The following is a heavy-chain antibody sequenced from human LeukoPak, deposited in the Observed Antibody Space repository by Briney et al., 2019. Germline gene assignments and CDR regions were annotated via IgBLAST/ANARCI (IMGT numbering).Heavy chain of an antibody. V-gene: IGHV4-34*01. CDR2: INHSGST. D-gene: IGHD3-10*01. CDR3: ASHVGTGSYYTDY. CDR1: GGSFSGYY. J-gene: IGHJ4*02. Sequence: SETLSLTCAVYGGSFSGYYWSWIRQPPGKGLEWIGEINHSGSTNYNPSLKSRVTISVDTSKNQFFLKLSSVTAADTAVYYCASHVGTGSYYTDYWGQGTLVTVSS.